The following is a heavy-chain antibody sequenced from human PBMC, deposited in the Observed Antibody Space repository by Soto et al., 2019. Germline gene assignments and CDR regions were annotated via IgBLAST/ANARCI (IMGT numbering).Heavy chain of an antibody. CDR1: GFTSSDYW. D-gene: IGHD7-27*01. J-gene: IGHJ4*02. CDR2: IKQDGSEK. V-gene: IGHV3-7*01. CDR3: ARRQHNWGSAYDY. Sequence: EVQLVESGGGLVQPGGSLRLSCAASGFTSSDYWMSWVRQAPGKGLEWVANIKQDGSEKYYVDSVKGRFTISRDNAKNSLYLQMNSLRVEDTAVYYCARRQHNWGSAYDYWGQGTLVTVSS.